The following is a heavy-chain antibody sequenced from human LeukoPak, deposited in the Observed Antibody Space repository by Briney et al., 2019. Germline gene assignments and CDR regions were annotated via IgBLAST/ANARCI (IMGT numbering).Heavy chain of an antibody. Sequence: SETLSLTCAVYGGSFSGYYWGWIRQPPGKGLEWIGSIYYSGSTYYNPSLKSRLTISGDTSKNQFSLKLNSVTAADTAVYYCARDHGYCDSGSCYVFDYWGQGTLVTVSS. J-gene: IGHJ4*02. CDR1: GGSFSGYY. CDR2: IYYSGST. V-gene: IGHV4-34*01. CDR3: ARDHGYCDSGSCYVFDY. D-gene: IGHD2-15*01.